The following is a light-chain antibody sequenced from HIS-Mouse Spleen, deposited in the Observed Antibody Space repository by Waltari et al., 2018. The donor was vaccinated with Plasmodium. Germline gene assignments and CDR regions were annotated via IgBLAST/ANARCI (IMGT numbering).Light chain of an antibody. CDR3: YSTDSSGNHRV. CDR2: EDS. J-gene: IGLJ3*02. CDR1: ALPKKY. V-gene: IGLV3-10*01. Sequence: SYELTQPPSVSVSPGQTARITCPGDALPKKYAYWYPKKSGQAPVRVIYEDSKRPSGIPGGFSGSSSATMATLTISGAQVEDEANYYCYSTDSSGNHRVFGGGTKLTVL.